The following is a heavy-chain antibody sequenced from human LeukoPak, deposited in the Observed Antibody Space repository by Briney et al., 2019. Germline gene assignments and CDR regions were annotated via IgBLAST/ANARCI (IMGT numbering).Heavy chain of an antibody. J-gene: IGHJ3*02. CDR1: GFSLSTRGVG. D-gene: IGHD3-3*01. Sequence: ESGPTLVKPTQTLTLTCTFSGFSLSTRGVGVGWIRQPPGKALEWLALIYWDDDKRYRPSLKSRLTITQDTSNTQVVLTMTNMDPVDTATYDCAHRRAVSGFLEWLFDAFDIWGQGTMVTVSS. V-gene: IGHV2-5*02. CDR2: IYWDDDK. CDR3: AHRRAVSGFLEWLFDAFDI.